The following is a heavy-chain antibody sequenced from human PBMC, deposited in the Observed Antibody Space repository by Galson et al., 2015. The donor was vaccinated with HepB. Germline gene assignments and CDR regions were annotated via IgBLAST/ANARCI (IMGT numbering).Heavy chain of an antibody. J-gene: IGHJ4*02. Sequence: SVKVSCKASGSTFTSFGISWVRQAPGQGLEWMGWISGYRGPTNYAAILQGRVTISTDTSTSTAYLELRSLTSDDSAIYYCARDRGIAAPGDLFDYWGQGTLVTVSS. D-gene: IGHD6-13*01. CDR1: GSTFTSFG. CDR3: ARDRGIAAPGDLFDY. CDR2: ISGYRGPT. V-gene: IGHV1-18*01.